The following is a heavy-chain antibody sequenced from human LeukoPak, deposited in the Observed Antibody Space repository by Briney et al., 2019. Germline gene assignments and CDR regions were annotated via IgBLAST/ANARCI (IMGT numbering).Heavy chain of an antibody. D-gene: IGHD4-17*01. J-gene: IGHJ5*02. CDR1: GGTFNNSA. V-gene: IGHV1-69*05. CDR3: ARDVHGDYGSGWFDP. Sequence: ASVKVSCKTSGGTFNNSAISWVRQAPGQGLEWLGGIMPLFGTAGYAQKFQGRVTITKDESTRTVYLELTSLTSDDTAVFYCARDVHGDYGSGWFDPWGQGTLVSVSS. CDR2: IMPLFGTA.